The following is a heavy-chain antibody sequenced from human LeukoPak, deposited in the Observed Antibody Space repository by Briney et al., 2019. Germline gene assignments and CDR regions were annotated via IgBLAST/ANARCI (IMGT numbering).Heavy chain of an antibody. CDR2: INHSGST. Sequence: SETLSLTCAVYGGSFSGYYWSWIRQPPGKGLEWIGEINHSGSTNYNPSLKSRVTISVDTSKNQFSLKLSSVTAADTAVYYCARGRATVTYYHYYGMDVWGQGTTVTVSS. D-gene: IGHD4-17*01. V-gene: IGHV4-34*01. CDR3: ARGRATVTYYHYYGMDV. CDR1: GGSFSGYY. J-gene: IGHJ6*02.